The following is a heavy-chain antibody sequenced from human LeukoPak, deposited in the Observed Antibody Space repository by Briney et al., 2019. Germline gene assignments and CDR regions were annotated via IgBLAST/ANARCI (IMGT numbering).Heavy chain of an antibody. J-gene: IGHJ4*02. V-gene: IGHV3-9*01. CDR2: ISWNSGSI. CDR1: GFTFDDYA. Sequence: PGRSLRLSCAASGFTFDDYAMHWVRQAPGKGLEWVSGISWNSGSIDYADSVKGRFTISRDNAKNSLYLQMNSLRAEDTALYYCAKGPLGYCSGGSCYTFDYWGQGTLVTVSS. CDR3: AKGPLGYCSGGSCYTFDY. D-gene: IGHD2-15*01.